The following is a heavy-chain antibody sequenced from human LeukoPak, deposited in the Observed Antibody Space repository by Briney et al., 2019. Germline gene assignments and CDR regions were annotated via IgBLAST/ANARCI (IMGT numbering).Heavy chain of an antibody. Sequence: PSQTLSLTCTVSGGSISSSSYYWGWIRQPPGKGLEWIGSIYYSGSTYYNPSLKSRVTISVDTSKNQFSLKLSSVTAADTAVYYCARTGHGLLIDYWGQGTLVTVSS. V-gene: IGHV4-39*07. D-gene: IGHD2-15*01. J-gene: IGHJ4*02. CDR3: ARTGHGLLIDY. CDR1: GGSISSSSYY. CDR2: IYYSGST.